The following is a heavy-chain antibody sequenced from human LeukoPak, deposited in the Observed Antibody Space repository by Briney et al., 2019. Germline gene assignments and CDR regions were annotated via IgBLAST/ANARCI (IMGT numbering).Heavy chain of an antibody. D-gene: IGHD2-15*01. Sequence: GGSLRLSCTVSGFTVSSNSWSWVRQAPGKGLEWASFIYSGGNTHYSDSVKGRFTISRDNSKNTLYLQMNSLRAEDTAIYYCARRAGEYSHPYDYWGQGTLVTVSS. CDR1: GFTVSSNS. CDR2: IYSGGNT. J-gene: IGHJ4*02. V-gene: IGHV3-53*01. CDR3: ARRAGEYSHPYDY.